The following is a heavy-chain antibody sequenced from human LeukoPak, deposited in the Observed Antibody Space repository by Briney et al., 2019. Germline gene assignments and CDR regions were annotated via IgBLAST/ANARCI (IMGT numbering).Heavy chain of an antibody. D-gene: IGHD6-13*01. CDR2: INPNSGGT. CDR3: ARETQGSSWYCFDY. Sequence: ASVKVSCKASGYTFTGYYMHWVRQAPGQGLEWMGWINPNSGGTNYAQKFQGRVTMTRDTSISTAYMELSRLRSDDTAVYYCARETQGSSWYCFDYWGQGTLVTVSS. J-gene: IGHJ4*02. V-gene: IGHV1-2*02. CDR1: GYTFTGYY.